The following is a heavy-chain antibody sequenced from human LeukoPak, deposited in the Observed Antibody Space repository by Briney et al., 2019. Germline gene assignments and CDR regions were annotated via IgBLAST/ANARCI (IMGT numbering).Heavy chain of an antibody. J-gene: IGHJ4*02. V-gene: IGHV4-59*08. CDR1: GGSISSYY. CDR3: ARTTVITWRYYFNY. D-gene: IGHD4-17*01. CDR2: IYYSGST. Sequence: SETLSLTCTVSGGSISSYYWSWIRQPPGKGLEWIGYIYYSGSTNYNPSLKSRVTISVDTSKNQFSLKLSSVTAADTAVYYCARTTVITWRYYFNYWGQGTLVTVSS.